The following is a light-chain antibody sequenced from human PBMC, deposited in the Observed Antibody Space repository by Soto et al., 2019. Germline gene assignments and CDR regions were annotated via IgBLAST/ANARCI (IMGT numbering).Light chain of an antibody. CDR2: YAS. V-gene: IGKV1-27*01. J-gene: IGKJ1*01. CDR3: LKYTKGAPGT. CDR1: QDISKY. Sequence: DIQMTQSPSSLSASVGDRVTLTCRASQDISKYLAWYQQRPGKVPKLLIYYASTLQSGVASRFSGSGSGTEFTLTITSLQPEDVATDEYLKYTKGAPGTFGQGTKVEI.